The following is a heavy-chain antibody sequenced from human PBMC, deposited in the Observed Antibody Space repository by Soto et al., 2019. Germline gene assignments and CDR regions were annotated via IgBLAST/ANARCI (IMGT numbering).Heavy chain of an antibody. CDR3: AKVKAWTYLDY. D-gene: IGHD5-12*01. CDR2: ISGSGDTT. CDR1: GFTFSTYA. J-gene: IGHJ4*02. V-gene: IGHV3-23*01. Sequence: GGSLRRSCSTSGFTFSTYAKTWVRQAPGRGLEWVSSISGSGDTTYYADSVEGRFTISRDNSKNTLYLQMNSLRAEDTAIYYCAKVKAWTYLDYWGQGTLVTVSS.